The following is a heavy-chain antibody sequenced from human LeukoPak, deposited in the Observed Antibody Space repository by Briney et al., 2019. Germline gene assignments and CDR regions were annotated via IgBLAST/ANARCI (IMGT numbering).Heavy chain of an antibody. CDR2: INWNGGST. V-gene: IGHV3-20*04. J-gene: IGHJ4*02. CDR1: GFTFDDYG. CDR3: ARDLSANYDFDY. Sequence: GGSLRLSCAASGFTFDDYGMSWVRQAPGKGLEWVCAINWNGGSTGYTDPVKGRFTISGDNAKNSMYLQMNRLRAEDTALYYCARDLSANYDFDYWGQGTLVTVSS. D-gene: IGHD4/OR15-4a*01.